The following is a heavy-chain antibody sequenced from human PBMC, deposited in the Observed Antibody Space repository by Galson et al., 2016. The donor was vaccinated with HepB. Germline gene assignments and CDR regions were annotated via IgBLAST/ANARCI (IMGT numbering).Heavy chain of an antibody. CDR1: GGSVSSGTYF. V-gene: IGHV4-61*01. Sequence: SETLSLTCTVSGGSVSSGTYFWSWIRQPPGKGLEWIGYINSSGSTKYNPSLKSPVTISVDTSKNQFSLKLSSVTAADSAVYYCGRDRLYYDSRAYYPTFDYWGQGTLVTVSS. CDR3: GRDRLYYDSRAYYPTFDY. CDR2: INSSGST. J-gene: IGHJ4*02. D-gene: IGHD3-22*01.